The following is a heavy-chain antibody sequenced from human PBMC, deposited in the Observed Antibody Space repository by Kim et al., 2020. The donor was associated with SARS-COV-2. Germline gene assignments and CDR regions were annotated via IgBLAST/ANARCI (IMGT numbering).Heavy chain of an antibody. CDR1: GGPISPYG. D-gene: IGHD3-9*01. V-gene: IGHV4-59*13. CDR3: ARVQNPDHYDVLTGYQHFNYGMDV. Sequence: SETLSLTCIVSGGPISPYGWTWIRQIPGKGLEWIGYIYYSGSTNYNPSLEGRVTFSVDTSKKQLSLKLRSVTAADTAVYYCARVQNPDHYDVLTGYQHFNYGMDVWGQGTTVTVSS. CDR2: IYYSGST. J-gene: IGHJ6*02.